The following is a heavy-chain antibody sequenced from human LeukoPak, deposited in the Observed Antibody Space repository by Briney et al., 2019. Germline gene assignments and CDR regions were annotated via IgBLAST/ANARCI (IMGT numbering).Heavy chain of an antibody. Sequence: GGSLRLSCAASGFTFSSYAMIWVRQAPGKGREWVSAVSGSGGSTYYADSVKGRFTISRDNSKNTLYLQMNSLRAEDTAVYYCAKGVSSGWLSFDYWGQGTLVTVSS. CDR1: GFTFSSYA. CDR2: VSGSGGST. D-gene: IGHD6-19*01. J-gene: IGHJ4*02. CDR3: AKGVSSGWLSFDY. V-gene: IGHV3-23*01.